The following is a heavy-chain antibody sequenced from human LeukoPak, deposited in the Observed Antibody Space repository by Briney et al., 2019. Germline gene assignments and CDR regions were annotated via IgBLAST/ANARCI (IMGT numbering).Heavy chain of an antibody. CDR1: GGSFSGYY. CDR2: IYYSGST. J-gene: IGHJ4*02. V-gene: IGHV4-34*01. Sequence: SETLSLTCAVYGGSFSGYYWSWIRQPPGKGLEWIGSIYYSGSTYYNPSLKSRVTISVDTSKNQFSLKLSSVTAADTAVYYCARRYTSTHYPWLQLGGYFDYWGQGTLVTVSS. D-gene: IGHD5-24*01. CDR3: ARRYTSTHYPWLQLGGYFDY.